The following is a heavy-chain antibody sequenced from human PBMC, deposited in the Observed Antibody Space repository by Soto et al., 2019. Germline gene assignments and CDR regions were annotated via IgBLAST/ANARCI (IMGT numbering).Heavy chain of an antibody. D-gene: IGHD6-19*01. CDR1: GYTFTSYG. J-gene: IGHJ4*02. CDR3: ARHLAVAGHFDY. V-gene: IGHV1-18*04. CDR2: ISAYNGNT. Sequence: ASGKVSGKASGYTFTSYGISWVRQAPGQGLEWMGWISAYNGNTNYAQKLQGRVTMTTDTSTSTAYMELRSLRSDDTAVYYCARHLAVAGHFDYWGQGTLVPVSS.